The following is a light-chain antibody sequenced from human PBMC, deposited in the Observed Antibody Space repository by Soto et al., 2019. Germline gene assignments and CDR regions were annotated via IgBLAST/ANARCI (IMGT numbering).Light chain of an antibody. CDR3: QQANSFPFT. CDR1: QHISTW. Sequence: DIQMTQSPSSVSASLGDRVTITCRASQHISTWLVWYQQKPGKAPQLLIYAASSLQTGVPSRFSGSGSGTDFSLTISSLQPEDSATYYCQQANSFPFTVGQGTRMEI. J-gene: IGKJ2*01. CDR2: AAS. V-gene: IGKV1-12*01.